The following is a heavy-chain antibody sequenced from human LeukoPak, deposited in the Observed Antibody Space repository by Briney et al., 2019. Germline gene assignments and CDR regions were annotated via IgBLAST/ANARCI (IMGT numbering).Heavy chain of an antibody. J-gene: IGHJ1*01. CDR3: ARGDNALLLFQH. CDR1: GFTFSSYS. Sequence: GGSLRLSCAASGFTFSSYSINWVRQAPGKGLEWVSSIRSSSSYIYYADSVKGRFTISRDNAKNSLYLQMNSLRAEDTAVYYCARGDNALLLFQHWGQGTLVTVSS. CDR2: IRSSSSYI. D-gene: IGHD3-10*01. V-gene: IGHV3-21*01.